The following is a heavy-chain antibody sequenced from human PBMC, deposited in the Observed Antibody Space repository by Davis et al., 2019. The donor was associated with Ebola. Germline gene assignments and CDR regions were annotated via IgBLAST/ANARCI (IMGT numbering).Heavy chain of an antibody. V-gene: IGHV3-64*04. Sequence: PGGSLRLSCAASGFTFSSYAMHWVRQAPGKGLEYVSAISSNGGSTYYADSVKGRFTISRDNSKNTLYLQMNSLRAEDTAVYYCAKDPSGPHRYYYDSSGYSDYWGQGTLVTVSS. CDR1: GFTFSSYA. D-gene: IGHD3-22*01. J-gene: IGHJ4*02. CDR3: AKDPSGPHRYYYDSSGYSDY. CDR2: ISSNGGST.